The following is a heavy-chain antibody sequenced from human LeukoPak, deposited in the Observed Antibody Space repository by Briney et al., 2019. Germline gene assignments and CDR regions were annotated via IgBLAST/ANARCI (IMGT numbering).Heavy chain of an antibody. Sequence: QPGRSLRLSCAASGFTFSSYAMHWVRQAPGKGLEWVAVISYDGSNKYYADSVKGRFTISRDNSKNTLYVQMSSLRAEDTAVYYCARDKLHPGWPIDYWGQGTLVTVSS. V-gene: IGHV3-30-3*01. D-gene: IGHD2-15*01. CDR2: ISYDGSNK. CDR3: ARDKLHPGWPIDY. J-gene: IGHJ4*02. CDR1: GFTFSSYA.